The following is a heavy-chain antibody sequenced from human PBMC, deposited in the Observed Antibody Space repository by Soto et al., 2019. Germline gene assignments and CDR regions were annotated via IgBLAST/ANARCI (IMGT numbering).Heavy chain of an antibody. J-gene: IGHJ5*02. D-gene: IGHD2-2*01. CDR3: VRTFPPAPRVVLSQSWFVP. Sequence: PSETLSLTCTVSGGSLRNFFWSWIRQPPGKGLEWIGHIYSSGKTDYNPSLETRVTMSIDTSMNQISLKLNSVTAADTAVYFCVRTFPPAPRVVLSQSWFVPWGPGTLVTSPQ. V-gene: IGHV4-59*01. CDR1: GGSLRNFF. CDR2: IYSSGKT.